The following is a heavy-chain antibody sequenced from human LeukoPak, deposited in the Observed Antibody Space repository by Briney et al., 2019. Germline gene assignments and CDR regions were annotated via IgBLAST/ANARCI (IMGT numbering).Heavy chain of an antibody. CDR2: ISFSSSYI. Sequence: PGGSLRLSCAASGFTFNTYGMNWVRQAPGKGLEGVSYISFSSSYIYYADSVKGRFTISRDNAKNSLYLQMNSLRVDDTAVYYCARAGDSGWYATSGGFDPWGQGTLVTVSS. CDR3: ARAGDSGWYATSGGFDP. J-gene: IGHJ5*02. CDR1: GFTFNTYG. D-gene: IGHD6-19*01. V-gene: IGHV3-21*01.